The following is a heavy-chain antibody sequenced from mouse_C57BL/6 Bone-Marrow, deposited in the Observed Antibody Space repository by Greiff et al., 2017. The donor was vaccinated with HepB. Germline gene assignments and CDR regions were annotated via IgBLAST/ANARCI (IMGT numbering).Heavy chain of an antibody. Sequence: VHVKQSGTVLARPGASVKMSCKTSGYTFTSYWMHWVKQRPGQGLEWIGAIYPGNSDTSYNQKFKGKAKLTAVTSASTAYMELSSLTNEDSAVYYCARKGAYGSSYVAWFAYWGQGTLVTVSA. D-gene: IGHD1-1*01. CDR2: IYPGNSDT. CDR3: ARKGAYGSSYVAWFAY. CDR1: GYTFTSYW. V-gene: IGHV1-5*01. J-gene: IGHJ3*01.